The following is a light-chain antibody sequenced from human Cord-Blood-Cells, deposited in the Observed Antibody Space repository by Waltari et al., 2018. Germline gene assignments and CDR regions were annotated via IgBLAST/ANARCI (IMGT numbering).Light chain of an antibody. Sequence: DIQMTQSPSSLSGSVGDRVTITCLTSQIISSYLNWYQQKPGKAPKLLIYAASSLQSGVPSRFSGSGSGTDFTLTISSLQPEDFATYYCQQSYSTPYSFGQGTKLEIK. CDR3: QQSYSTPYS. J-gene: IGKJ2*03. CDR1: QIISSY. CDR2: AAS. V-gene: IGKV1-39*01.